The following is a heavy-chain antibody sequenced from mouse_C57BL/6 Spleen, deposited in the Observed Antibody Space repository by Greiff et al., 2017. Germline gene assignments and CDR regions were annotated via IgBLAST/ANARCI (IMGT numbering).Heavy chain of an antibody. Sequence: VKLMESGPGLVAPSQSLSITCTVSGFSLTSYAISWVRQPPGKGLEWLGVIWTGGGTNYNSALKSRLSIRKDNSKSQVFLQMNRLQTDVTARYYCARSVITTVPYWYFDVWGTGTTVTVSS. D-gene: IGHD1-1*01. J-gene: IGHJ1*03. CDR2: IWTGGGT. CDR1: GFSLTSYA. CDR3: ARSVITTVPYWYFDV. V-gene: IGHV2-9-1*01.